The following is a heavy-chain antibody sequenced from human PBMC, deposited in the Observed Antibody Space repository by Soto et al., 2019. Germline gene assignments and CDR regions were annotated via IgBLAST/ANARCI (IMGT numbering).Heavy chain of an antibody. D-gene: IGHD1-26*01. Sequence: PSETLSLTCTVSGGSISSGDYYWSWIRQPPGKGLEWIGYIYYSGSTYYNPSLKSRVTISVDTSKNQFSLKLSSVTAADTAVYYCVRSSRELWLKFDYWGQGTLVTVSS. V-gene: IGHV4-30-4*01. J-gene: IGHJ4*02. CDR2: IYYSGST. CDR3: VRSSRELWLKFDY. CDR1: GGSISSGDYY.